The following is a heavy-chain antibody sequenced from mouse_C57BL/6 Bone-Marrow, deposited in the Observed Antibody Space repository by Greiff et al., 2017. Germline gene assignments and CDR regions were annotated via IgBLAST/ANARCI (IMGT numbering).Heavy chain of an antibody. CDR3: AKGTYYYGSSYDFDY. CDR1: GFTFSDYG. D-gene: IGHD1-1*01. V-gene: IGHV5-17*01. Sequence: EVKLVASGGGLVKPGGSLKLSCAASGFTFSDYGMHWVRQAPEKGLEWVAYISSGSSTIYYADTVKGRFTISRDNAKNTLFLQMTSLRSEDTAMYYCAKGTYYYGSSYDFDYWGQGTTLTVSS. CDR2: ISSGSSTI. J-gene: IGHJ2*01.